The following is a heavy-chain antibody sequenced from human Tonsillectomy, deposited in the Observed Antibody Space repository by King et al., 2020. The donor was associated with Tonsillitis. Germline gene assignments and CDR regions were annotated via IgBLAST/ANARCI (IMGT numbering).Heavy chain of an antibody. J-gene: IGHJ4*02. CDR1: GFTFSSYA. Sequence: VQLVESGGGVVQPGRSLRLSCAASGFTFSSYAMHWVRQAPGKGLEWVAVIWYDGTNPYYADSVKGRFTISRDNSKNTLYLQMNSLKAEDTAVYYCARDPPKYSSGWYYFDYWGQGTLVTVSS. V-gene: IGHV3-33*01. CDR2: IWYDGTNP. CDR3: ARDPPKYSSGWYYFDY. D-gene: IGHD6-19*01.